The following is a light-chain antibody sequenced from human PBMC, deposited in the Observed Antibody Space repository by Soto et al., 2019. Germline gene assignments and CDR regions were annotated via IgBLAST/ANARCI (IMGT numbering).Light chain of an antibody. V-gene: IGLV2-14*03. Sequence: QSALTQPASVSGSPGQSITISCTGTSSDVGVYNYVSWYQQHPGKAPQLMIYEVSNRPSGVSNRFSGYKSGNTASLTISGLQAEDEADYYCSSYTTSRTYVFGTGTKLTVL. CDR3: SSYTTSRTYV. CDR1: SSDVGVYNY. J-gene: IGLJ1*01. CDR2: EVS.